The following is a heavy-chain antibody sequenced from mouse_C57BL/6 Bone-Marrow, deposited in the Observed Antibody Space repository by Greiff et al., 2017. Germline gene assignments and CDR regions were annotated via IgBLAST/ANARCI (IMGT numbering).Heavy chain of an antibody. J-gene: IGHJ1*03. CDR3: GRQDGSSYPWYFDV. CDR1: GFSFNTYA. D-gene: IGHD1-1*01. V-gene: IGHV10-1*01. Sequence: EVKLVESGGGLVQPKGSLKLSCAASGFSFNTYAMNWVRQAPGKGLEWVARIRSKSNNYATYYADSVKDRFTISRDDSESMLYLQMNNLKTEDTAMYYCGRQDGSSYPWYFDVWGTGTTVTVSS. CDR2: IRSKSNNYAT.